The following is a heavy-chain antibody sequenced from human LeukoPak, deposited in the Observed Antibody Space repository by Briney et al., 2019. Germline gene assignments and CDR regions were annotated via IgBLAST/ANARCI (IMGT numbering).Heavy chain of an antibody. J-gene: IGHJ5*02. Sequence: SETLSLTCTVSGGSISSYYWSWIRQPPGKGLEWIGYIYYSGSTNYKPSLKSRVTISVDASKNQFSLKLSPVTAADTAVYYCARGGYYGSGNDFRFDPWGQGTLVTASS. D-gene: IGHD3-10*01. CDR3: ARGGYYGSGNDFRFDP. CDR2: IYYSGST. V-gene: IGHV4-59*01. CDR1: GGSISSYY.